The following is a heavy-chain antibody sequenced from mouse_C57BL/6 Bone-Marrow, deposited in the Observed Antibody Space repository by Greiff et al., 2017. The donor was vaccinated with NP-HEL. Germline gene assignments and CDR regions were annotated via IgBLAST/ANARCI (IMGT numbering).Heavy chain of an antibody. CDR1: GFSLTSYG. Sequence: LQESGPGLVQPSQSLSITCTVSGFSLTSYGVHWVRQSPGKGLEWLGVIWSGGSTDYNAALISRLSISKDNSKSQVFFKMNSLQADDTAIYYCARTYGSGYYFDDWGPGTTLTASS. V-gene: IGHV2-2*01. J-gene: IGHJ2*01. D-gene: IGHD1-1*01. CDR3: ARTYGSGYYFDD. CDR2: IWSGGST.